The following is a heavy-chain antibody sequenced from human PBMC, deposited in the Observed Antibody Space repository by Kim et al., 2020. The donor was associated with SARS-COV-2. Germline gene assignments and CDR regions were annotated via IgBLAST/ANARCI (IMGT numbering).Heavy chain of an antibody. CDR1: GYSFTSYW. J-gene: IGHJ2*01. Sequence: GESLKISCKGSGYSFTSYWIGWVRQMPGKGLEWMGIIYPGDSDTRYSPSFQGQVTIPADKSISTAYLQWSSLKASDTAMYYGAGESSSLVYWYFDLWGRGTLVTVSS. CDR3: AGESSSLVYWYFDL. V-gene: IGHV5-51*01. CDR2: IYPGDSDT. D-gene: IGHD6-13*01.